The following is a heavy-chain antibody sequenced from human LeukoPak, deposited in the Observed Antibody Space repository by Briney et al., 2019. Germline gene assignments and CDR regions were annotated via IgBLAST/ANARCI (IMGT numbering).Heavy chain of an antibody. CDR2: INWNGGST. CDR3: ARDNDYGDYVGFWYFDL. CDR1: GFTFDDYG. Sequence: GGSLRLYCAASGFTFDDYGMSWVRQAPGKGLEWVSGINWNGGSTGYADSVKGRFTISRDNAKNSLYLQMNSLRAEDTALYYCARDNDYGDYVGFWYFDLWGRGTLVTVSS. J-gene: IGHJ2*01. D-gene: IGHD4-17*01. V-gene: IGHV3-20*04.